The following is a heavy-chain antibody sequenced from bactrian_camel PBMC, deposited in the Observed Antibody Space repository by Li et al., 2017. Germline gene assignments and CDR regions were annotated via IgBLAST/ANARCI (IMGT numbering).Heavy chain of an antibody. CDR3: AAGRYCSGGYCSFIY. CDR2: IGRDGGST. J-gene: IGHJ4*01. D-gene: IGHD2*01. CDR1: GFTFGSHD. Sequence: VQLVESGGGSVQPGGSLRLSCAASGFTFGSHDMSWVRQAPGKGLEWVSVIGRDGGSTYYADSVKGRFTISRDNAKNTQYLQLNSLNAEDTAMCYCAAGRYCSGGYCSFIYWGQGTQVTVS. V-gene: IGHV3S40*01.